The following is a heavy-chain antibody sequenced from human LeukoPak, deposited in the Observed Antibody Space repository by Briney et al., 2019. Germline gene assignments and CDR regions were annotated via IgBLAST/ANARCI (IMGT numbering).Heavy chain of an antibody. CDR3: AREVLWFGNDGMDV. Sequence: GASVKVSCEASGYTFTSYDINWVRQATGQGLEWMGWMNPNSGNTGYAQKFQGRVTMTRNTSISTAYMELSSLRSEDTAVYYCAREVLWFGNDGMDVWGQGTTVTVSS. D-gene: IGHD3-10*01. CDR2: MNPNSGNT. J-gene: IGHJ6*02. V-gene: IGHV1-8*01. CDR1: GYTFTSYD.